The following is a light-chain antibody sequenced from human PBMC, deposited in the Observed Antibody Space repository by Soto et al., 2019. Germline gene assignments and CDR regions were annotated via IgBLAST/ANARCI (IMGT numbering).Light chain of an antibody. J-gene: IGKJ2*01. CDR1: QNIRSY. V-gene: IGKV1-39*01. Sequence: DIQMTQSPSSLSASVGDRVTITCRASQNIRSYLNWYQQRPGKAPKLLIYDASSLQSGVPSRFSGGGSETDFTLTISSLQPEDFATYYCQQSYSTLMYTFGQGTKLEIK. CDR3: QQSYSTLMYT. CDR2: DAS.